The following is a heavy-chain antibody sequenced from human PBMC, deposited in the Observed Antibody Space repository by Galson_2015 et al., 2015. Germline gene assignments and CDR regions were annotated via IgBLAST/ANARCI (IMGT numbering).Heavy chain of an antibody. J-gene: IGHJ4*02. Sequence: SLRLSCAASGFTVSSNYMSWVRQAPGKGLEWVSDIYSGGSTYYADSVKGRLTISRDNSKNTLYLQMNRLRAEDTAVYYCARYNPSRSFDYWGQGTLVTVSS. CDR1: GFTVSSNY. D-gene: IGHD1-1*01. CDR2: IYSGGST. V-gene: IGHV3-53*01. CDR3: ARYNPSRSFDY.